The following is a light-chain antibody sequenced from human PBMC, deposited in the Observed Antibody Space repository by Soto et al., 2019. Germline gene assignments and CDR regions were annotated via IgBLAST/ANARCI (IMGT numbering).Light chain of an antibody. CDR2: EVS. V-gene: IGLV2-14*01. Sequence: QSALTQPASVSGSPGQSITISCTGTSSDVGGYNYVSWYQHHPGKVPKLMIYEVSNRPSGVSNRFSGSNYGNTASLTISGLQAEDEADYYCSSYTSSSTLVVFGGGTKLTVL. CDR1: SSDVGGYNY. J-gene: IGLJ2*01. CDR3: SSYTSSSTLVV.